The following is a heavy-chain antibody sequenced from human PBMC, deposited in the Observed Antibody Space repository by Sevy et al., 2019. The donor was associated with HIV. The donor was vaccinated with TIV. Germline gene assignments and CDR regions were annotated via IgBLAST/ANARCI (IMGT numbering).Heavy chain of an antibody. CDR2: IYWDDDK. D-gene: IGHD7-27*01. J-gene: IGHJ6*03. CDR3: AHLTGDPYYYYMDV. V-gene: IGHV2-5*02. Sequence: SGSTLVKPTQTLTLTCTFSGFSLSTSGVGVGWIRQPPGKALEWLALIYWDDDKRYSPSLKSRLTITKDTSKNQVVLTMTNMDPVDTATYYCAHLTGDPYYYYMDVWGKGTTVTVSS. CDR1: GFSLSTSGVG.